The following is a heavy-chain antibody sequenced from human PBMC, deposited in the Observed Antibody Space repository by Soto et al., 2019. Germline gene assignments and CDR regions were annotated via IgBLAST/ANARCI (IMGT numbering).Heavy chain of an antibody. J-gene: IGHJ4*02. CDR2: ISYDGNNK. CDR1: GFTYSTYT. D-gene: IGHD1-26*01. CDR3: HYIDYFTY. Sequence: PGGSLRLSCAALGFTYSTYTMHWVRQAPGKGLEWVAVISYDGNNKFYADSVKGRFTISRDSTKQTLYLQMNSLRPDDSGFSGSHYIDYFTYWGQGALVTVSS. V-gene: IGHV3-30-3*01.